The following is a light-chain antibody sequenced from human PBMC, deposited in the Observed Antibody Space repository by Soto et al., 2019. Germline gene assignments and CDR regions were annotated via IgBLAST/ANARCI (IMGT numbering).Light chain of an antibody. V-gene: IGKV2-30*01. J-gene: IGKJ1*01. CDR2: KVS. Sequence: DVVMTQSPLSLPVTLGQPASISCRSSQSLVYSDGNTYLNWFHQRPGQSPRRLIYKVSNRDSGVPDRFSGSGSGTDFTLQISRVEADDVGVYYVMQARHGPRTFGQGTKVEFK. CDR1: QSLVYSDGNTY. CDR3: MQARHGPRT.